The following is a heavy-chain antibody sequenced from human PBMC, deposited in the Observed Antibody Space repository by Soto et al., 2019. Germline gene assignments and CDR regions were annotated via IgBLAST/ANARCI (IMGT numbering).Heavy chain of an antibody. V-gene: IGHV3-23*01. D-gene: IGHD2-21*02. CDR1: GFTFSSYA. CDR3: AKDQHMVVTAISSINWFDP. J-gene: IGHJ5*02. Sequence: PGGSLRLSCAASGFTFSSYAMSWVRQAPGKGLEWVSAISGSGGSTYYADSVKGRFTISRDNSKNTLYLQMNSLRAEDTAVYYCAKDQHMVVTAISSINWFDPWGQGTLVTVSS. CDR2: ISGSGGST.